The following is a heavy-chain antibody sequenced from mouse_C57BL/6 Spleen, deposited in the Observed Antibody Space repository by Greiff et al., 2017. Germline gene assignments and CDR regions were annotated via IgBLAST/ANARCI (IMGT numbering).Heavy chain of an antibody. V-gene: IGHV1-15*01. CDR2: IDPETGGT. CDR1: GYTFTDYE. J-gene: IGHJ2*01. CDR3: TRPGPWGY. Sequence: VKLVESGAELVRPGASVTLSCKASGYTFTDYEMHWVKQTPVHGLEWIGAIDPETGGTAYNQKFKGKAILTADKSSSTAYMELRSLTSEDSAVYYCTRPGPWGYWGQGTTLTVSS. D-gene: IGHD3-1*01.